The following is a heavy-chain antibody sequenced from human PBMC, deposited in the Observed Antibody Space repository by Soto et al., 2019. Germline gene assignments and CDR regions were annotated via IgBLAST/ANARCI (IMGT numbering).Heavy chain of an antibody. CDR1: GGSISSGGYY. Sequence: SETLSLTCTVSGGSISSGGYYWSWLRQHPGKGLEWIGNIYYTGSTHYDPSLKSRITISLETSKNKISLKLSSVTAADTAVYYCASSPVTGIYYAMDVWGQGTTVTVSS. V-gene: IGHV4-31*03. CDR2: IYYTGST. CDR3: ASSPVTGIYYAMDV. D-gene: IGHD6-19*01. J-gene: IGHJ6*02.